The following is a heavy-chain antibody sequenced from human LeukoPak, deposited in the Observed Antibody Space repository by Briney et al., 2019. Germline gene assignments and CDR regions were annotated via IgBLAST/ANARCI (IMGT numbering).Heavy chain of an antibody. CDR1: GFTFSSYG. J-gene: IGHJ4*02. CDR3: AKSGGWFGDLLSYFDY. Sequence: GGSLGLSCAASGFTFSSYGMHWVRQAPGKGLEWVAVISYDGNNKYYADSVKGRFTISRDNSKNTLYLQMNSLRAEDTAVCYCAKSGGWFGDLLSYFDYWGQGTLVTVSS. CDR2: ISYDGNNK. V-gene: IGHV3-30*18. D-gene: IGHD3-10*01.